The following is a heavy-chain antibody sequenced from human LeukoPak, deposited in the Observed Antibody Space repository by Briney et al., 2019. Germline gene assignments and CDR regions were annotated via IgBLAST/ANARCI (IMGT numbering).Heavy chain of an antibody. V-gene: IGHV3-30*18. CDR3: AKDAATPALDY. D-gene: IGHD2-15*01. Sequence: GGSLRLSCAASGFTFSRRGVHWVRQAPGKGLEWVAVIPYDGSDKYYADFVKGRFTISRDNPKSTLFLQINSLRGEDTAVYYCAKDAATPALDYWGQGTLVTVSS. J-gene: IGHJ4*02. CDR1: GFTFSRRG. CDR2: IPYDGSDK.